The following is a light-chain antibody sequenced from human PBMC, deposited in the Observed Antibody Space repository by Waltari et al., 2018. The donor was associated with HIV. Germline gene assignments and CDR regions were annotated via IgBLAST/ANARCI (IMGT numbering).Light chain of an antibody. CDR1: SSDVGGYNY. J-gene: IGLJ2*01. Sequence: QSALTQPASVSGSPGQSITISCTGTSSDVGGYNYVSWYQQHPGKAPKLMIYDVSNRRSGVANRCSGSESGNTAFLTISALQAKYEADYYCSSYTSSSTLLFGGGTKLTVL. CDR2: DVS. CDR3: SSYTSSSTLL. V-gene: IGLV2-14*01.